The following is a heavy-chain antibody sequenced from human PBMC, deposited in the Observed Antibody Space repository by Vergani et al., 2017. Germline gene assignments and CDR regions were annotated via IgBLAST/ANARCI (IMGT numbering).Heavy chain of an antibody. CDR2: ISGSGGST. CDR3: AKYSSSWYGSNDY. Sequence: EVQLLESGGGLVQPGGSLRLSCAASGFTFSSYAMSWVRQAPGKGLEWVSAISGSGGSTYYADSVKGRFTISSDNSKNTLYLQMNSLRAEDTAVYYCAKYSSSWYGSNDYWGQGTLVTVSS. D-gene: IGHD6-13*01. J-gene: IGHJ4*02. V-gene: IGHV3-23*01. CDR1: GFTFSSYA.